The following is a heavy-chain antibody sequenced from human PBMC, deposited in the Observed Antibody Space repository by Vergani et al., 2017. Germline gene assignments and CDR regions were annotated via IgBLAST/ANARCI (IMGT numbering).Heavy chain of an antibody. J-gene: IGHJ6*04. Sequence: QVQLVQSGAEVKKPGASVKVSCKASGYTFTSYYMHWVRQAPGQGLEWMGIINPSGGSTSYAQKFQGRVTMTRDTSTSTGYMELSSLRSEDTAVYYCARDRCRGDYYYGMDVWGKGTTVTVSS. D-gene: IGHD3-10*01. CDR1: GYTFTSYY. CDR3: ARDRCRGDYYYGMDV. V-gene: IGHV1-46*01. CDR2: INPSGGST.